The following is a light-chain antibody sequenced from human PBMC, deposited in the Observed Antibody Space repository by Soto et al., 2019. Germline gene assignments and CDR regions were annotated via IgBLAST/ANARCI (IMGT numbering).Light chain of an antibody. J-gene: IGLJ2*01. V-gene: IGLV2-14*01. CDR2: SVS. Sequence: QSVLTQPASVSGSPGQSIAISCTGTSSDVGGNNYVSWYQQHPGKAPKLMIYSVSYRPSGVSDRFSGSKSANTASLTISGLQTEDEADYYCSSFITSSTVIFGGGTKLTVL. CDR1: SSDVGGNNY. CDR3: SSFITSSTVI.